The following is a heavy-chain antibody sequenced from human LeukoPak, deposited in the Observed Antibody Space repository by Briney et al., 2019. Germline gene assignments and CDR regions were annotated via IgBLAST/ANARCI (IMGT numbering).Heavy chain of an antibody. CDR1: GLSFRSYS. CDR2: IKRDGTEK. V-gene: IGHV3-7*01. Sequence: PGGSLRLSCAASGLSFRSYSMSWVRQAPGKGLEWVANIKRDGTEKYYVGSVEGRFTISRDNAKNSLYLQMNSLRAEDTAVYYCAKDRIAAAGTLYYYYYYMDVWGKGTTVTISS. D-gene: IGHD6-13*01. CDR3: AKDRIAAAGTLYYYYYYMDV. J-gene: IGHJ6*03.